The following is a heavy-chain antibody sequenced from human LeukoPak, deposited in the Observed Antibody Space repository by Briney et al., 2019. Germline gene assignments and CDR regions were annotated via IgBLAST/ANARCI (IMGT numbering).Heavy chain of an antibody. J-gene: IGHJ4*02. CDR1: GGTFSSYA. Sequence: SVKVSCKASGGTFSSYAIIWVRQAPGQGLEWMGRIIPILGIANYAQKFQGRVTITADKSTSTAYMELSSLRSEDTAVYYCARGRPQESGAIDYWGQGTLVTVSS. D-gene: IGHD1-26*01. V-gene: IGHV1-69*04. CDR3: ARGRPQESGAIDY. CDR2: IIPILGIA.